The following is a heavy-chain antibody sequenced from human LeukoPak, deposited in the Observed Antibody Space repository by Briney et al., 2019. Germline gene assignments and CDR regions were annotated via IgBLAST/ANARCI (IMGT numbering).Heavy chain of an antibody. CDR1: GFTFSSYG. Sequence: GGSLRLSCAASGFTFSSYGMHWVRQAPGKGLEWVAVISYDGSNKYYAYSVKGRFTISRDNSKNTLYLQMNSLRAEDTAVYYCAKDWGRQYYDFWSGYYSQEPDYWGQGTLVTVSS. CDR3: AKDWGRQYYDFWSGYYSQEPDY. V-gene: IGHV3-30*18. J-gene: IGHJ4*02. D-gene: IGHD3-3*01. CDR2: ISYDGSNK.